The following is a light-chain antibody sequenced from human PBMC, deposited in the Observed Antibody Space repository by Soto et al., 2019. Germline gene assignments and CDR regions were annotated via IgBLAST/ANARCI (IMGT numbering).Light chain of an antibody. CDR3: QQYYNMAYT. Sequence: DIVLSQSPDSLAVSRGERATINCTFSQSISSSFNKTSLAWYQHKPGQPPKWIVNCASTRESGVPERFSGSGSGTDFALTISSQQAEDVAVYCCQQYYNMAYTGGQGTKPEIK. J-gene: IGKJ2*01. CDR1: QSISSSFNKTS. V-gene: IGKV4-1*01. CDR2: CAS.